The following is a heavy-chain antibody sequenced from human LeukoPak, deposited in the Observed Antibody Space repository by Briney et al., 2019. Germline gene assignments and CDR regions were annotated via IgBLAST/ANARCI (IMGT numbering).Heavy chain of an antibody. CDR3: ARGGGISHYYYYMDV. Sequence: PSETLSLTCTVSGGSISTSSYSWGWIRQPPGKGLEWIGSIYYSGSTNYNPSLKSRVTISVDTSKNQFSLKLSSVTAADTAVYYCARGGGISHYYYYMDVWGKGTTVTISS. CDR1: GGSISTSSYS. D-gene: IGHD6-13*01. V-gene: IGHV4-39*07. CDR2: IYYSGST. J-gene: IGHJ6*03.